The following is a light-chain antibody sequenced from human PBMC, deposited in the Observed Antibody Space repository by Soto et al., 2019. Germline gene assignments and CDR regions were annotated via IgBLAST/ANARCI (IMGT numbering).Light chain of an antibody. CDR1: SSDVGGYTY. CDR2: EVS. V-gene: IGLV2-14*01. J-gene: IGLJ1*01. Sequence: QSVLTQPASVSGSPGQSITISCTGTSSDVGGYTYVSWCQHHPGKAPKLMIHEVSDRPSGISNRFSGSKSGNTASLTISGLQAEDEADYYCSSYTSATTYVFGTGTKVTVL. CDR3: SSYTSATTYV.